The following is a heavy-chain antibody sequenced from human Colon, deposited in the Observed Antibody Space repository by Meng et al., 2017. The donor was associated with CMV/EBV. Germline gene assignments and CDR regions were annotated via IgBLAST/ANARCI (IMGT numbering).Heavy chain of an antibody. D-gene: IGHD6-13*01. J-gene: IGHJ1*01. V-gene: IGHV7-4-1*02. CDR1: GYMSTRYN. CDR3: ATGSVAADGKGY. CDR2: INPKTANP. Sequence: QVQLVQSGAELKKPGGSVKISCKASGYMSTRYNINWVRQAPGQWLEWMGYINPKTANPTYVQGFTGRFVFSLDTSVSTAYLQISSLEAEDTAVYYCATGSVAADGKGYWGQGTLVTVSS.